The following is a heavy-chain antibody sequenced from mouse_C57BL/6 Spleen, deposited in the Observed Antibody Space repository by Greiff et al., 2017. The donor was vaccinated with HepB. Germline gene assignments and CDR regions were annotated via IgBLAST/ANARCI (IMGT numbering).Heavy chain of an antibody. V-gene: IGHV1-9*01. CDR2: ILPGSGST. D-gene: IGHD1-1*01. CDR3: ARAGYYGSSYRFAY. CDR1: GYTFTGYW. J-gene: IGHJ3*01. Sequence: QVQLKQSGAELMKPGASVKLSCKATGYTFTGYWIEWVKQRPGHGLEWIGEILPGSGSTNYNEKFKGKATFTADTSSNTAYMQLISLTTEDSVIYYCARAGYYGSSYRFAYWGQGTLVTVSA.